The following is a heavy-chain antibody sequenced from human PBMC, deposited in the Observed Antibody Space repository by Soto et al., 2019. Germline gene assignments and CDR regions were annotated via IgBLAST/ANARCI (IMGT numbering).Heavy chain of an antibody. V-gene: IGHV4-4*02. CDR2: IYHSGST. J-gene: IGHJ4*02. Sequence: SETLSLTCAVSSGSISSSNWWSWVRQPPGKGLEWIGEIYHSGSTNYNPSLKSRVTISVDKSKNQFSLKLSSVTAADTAVYYCARVGICTNGVCYDYWGQGTLVTVSS. CDR1: SGSISSSNW. CDR3: ARVGICTNGVCYDY. D-gene: IGHD2-8*01.